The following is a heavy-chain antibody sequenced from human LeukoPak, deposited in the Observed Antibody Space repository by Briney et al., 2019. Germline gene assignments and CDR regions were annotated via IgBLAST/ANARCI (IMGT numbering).Heavy chain of an antibody. J-gene: IGHJ3*01. CDR2: ISGSGGSI. D-gene: IGHD3-16*02. CDR3: AREVYSYPWYPHRGGFDF. Sequence: GGSLRLSCAASGFTFSSYSMNWVRQAPGKGLEWVSVISGSGGSIYYTESVKGRFTISKDKAKNTMDLQMNSLRAEDTAVYYCAREVYSYPWYPHRGGFDFWGQGTMVTVSS. V-gene: IGHV3-23*01. CDR1: GFTFSSYS.